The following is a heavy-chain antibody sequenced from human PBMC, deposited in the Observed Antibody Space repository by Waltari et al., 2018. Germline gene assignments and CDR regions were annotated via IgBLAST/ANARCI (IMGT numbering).Heavy chain of an antibody. CDR2: IYTSGST. Sequence: QVQLQESGPGLVKPSQTLSLTCTVSGGSISSGSYYWSWIRQPAGKGLEWIGRIYTSGSTNYNPSLKSRVTISVDTSKNQFSLKLSSVTAADTAVYYCARDYIAMVRGVISDYYYMDVWGKGTTVTVSS. V-gene: IGHV4-61*02. CDR3: ARDYIAMVRGVISDYYYMDV. CDR1: GGSISSGSYY. D-gene: IGHD3-10*01. J-gene: IGHJ6*03.